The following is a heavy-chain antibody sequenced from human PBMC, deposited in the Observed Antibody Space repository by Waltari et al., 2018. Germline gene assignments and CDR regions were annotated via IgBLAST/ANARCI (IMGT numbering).Heavy chain of an antibody. Sequence: QVQLQESGPGLVKPSGTLSPTCAFSGASIPTRYWWNWVRHTPGKGLEWIGESSLWRFTNYNPSLEGRISISLDESKNQFSLQLSSVTAADTAMYYCATVIAGCSASSCYLDSWGQGTLVTVSS. CDR2: SSLWRFT. J-gene: IGHJ4*02. V-gene: IGHV4-4*02. CDR1: GASIPTRYW. CDR3: ATVIAGCSASSCYLDS. D-gene: IGHD2-15*01.